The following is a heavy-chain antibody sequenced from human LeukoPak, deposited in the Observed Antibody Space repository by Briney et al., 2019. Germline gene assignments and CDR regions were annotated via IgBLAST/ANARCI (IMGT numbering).Heavy chain of an antibody. CDR1: MYTFSSSV. CDR2: ISYDGTDK. CDR3: ARASTWVPGKDSSGYYYPYAFDI. J-gene: IGHJ3*02. V-gene: IGHV3-30*14. D-gene: IGHD3-22*01. Sequence: GGSLRLSCAASMYTFSSSVMHWVRQAPGKGLEWVAAISYDGTDKYYADSVKGRFTTSRDNSKNTLYLQVNSLRGEDTAVYYCARASTWVPGKDSSGYYYPYAFDIWGQGTMVTVSS.